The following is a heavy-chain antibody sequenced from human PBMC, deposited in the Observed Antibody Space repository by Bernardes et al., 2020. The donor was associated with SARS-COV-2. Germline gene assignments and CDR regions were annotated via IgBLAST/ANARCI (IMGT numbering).Heavy chain of an antibody. CDR3: ARDRCFGELWQSYNWFDP. V-gene: IGHV7-4-1*02. CDR1: GYTFTSYA. Sequence: ASVKVSCKASGYTFTSYAMNWVRQAPGQGLEWMGWINTNTGNPTYAQGFTGRFVFSLDTSVSTAYLQISSLKAEDTAVYYCARDRCFGELWQSYNWFDPWGQGTLVTVSS. J-gene: IGHJ5*02. D-gene: IGHD3-10*01. CDR2: INTNTGNP.